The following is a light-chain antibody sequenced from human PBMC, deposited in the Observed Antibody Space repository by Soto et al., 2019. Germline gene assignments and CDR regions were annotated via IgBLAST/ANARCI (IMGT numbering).Light chain of an antibody. CDR2: GAS. J-gene: IGKJ1*01. Sequence: EIVLTQSPGSLSLSPGEGATLSCRASQSVSSSFFAWYQQKPGQAPSLLIYGASRRATGVPDRFSGSGSGTDFTLSISRLEAEDFAVYYCQQYGSSVTCGQGTKVEIK. CDR1: QSVSSSF. CDR3: QQYGSSVT. V-gene: IGKV3-20*01.